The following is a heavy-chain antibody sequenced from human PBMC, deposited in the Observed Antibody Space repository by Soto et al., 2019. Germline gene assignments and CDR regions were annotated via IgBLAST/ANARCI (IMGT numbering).Heavy chain of an antibody. CDR2: IYPGDSDT. CDR1: GYSFSRYR. CDR3: ARTESGYSYGFADV. V-gene: IGHV5-51*04. J-gene: IGHJ6*02. Sequence: GGSLYISCKGFGYSFSRYRLGLVRQTPGKGLGWMGIIYPGDSDTSYSPSFQGQVTISADKPISTPYLQWGSLKASDTAMYYCARTESGYSYGFADVWGQGNTVTVSS. D-gene: IGHD5-18*01.